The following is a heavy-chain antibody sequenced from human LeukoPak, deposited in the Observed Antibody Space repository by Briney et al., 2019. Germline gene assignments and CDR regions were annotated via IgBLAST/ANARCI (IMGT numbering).Heavy chain of an antibody. CDR1: GGSISSYY. CDR3: ARQAEQQLYVGYYYYYYMDV. V-gene: IGHV4-59*01. CDR2: IYYSGST. D-gene: IGHD6-13*01. Sequence: SETLSLTCTVSGGSISSYYWSWIRQPPGKGLEWIGYIYYSGSTNYNPSLKSRVTISVKTSKNQFSLKLRSVTAADTAVYYCARQAEQQLYVGYYYYYYMDVWGKGTTVTISS. J-gene: IGHJ6*03.